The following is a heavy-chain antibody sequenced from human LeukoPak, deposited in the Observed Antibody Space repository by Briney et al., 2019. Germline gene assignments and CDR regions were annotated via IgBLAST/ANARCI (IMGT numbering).Heavy chain of an antibody. J-gene: IGHJ4*02. V-gene: IGHV4-59*01. Sequence: PSETLSLTCTVSGGSISNYYWNWLRQPPGKGLEWIGFIYYTGSTNYNPSLKSRVTISVDTSKNQFSLKLSSVTAADTAVYYCAGMRITTPTVRTLDYWGQGTLVTVSS. CDR2: IYYTGST. D-gene: IGHD1-14*01. CDR1: GGSISNYY. CDR3: AGMRITTPTVRTLDY.